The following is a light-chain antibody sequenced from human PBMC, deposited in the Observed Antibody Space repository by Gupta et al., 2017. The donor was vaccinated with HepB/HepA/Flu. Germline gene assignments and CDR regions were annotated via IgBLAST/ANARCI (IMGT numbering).Light chain of an antibody. J-gene: IGKJ3*01. CDR3: QQCATSPLT. Sequence: EILLTQSPGTLSLSPGERATLSCRASQSVYSDYLAWYQQRPGQSPRLLIYGASSRATGIPGRFSGSGSGTDFTLTITRLEPEDFAVYYCQQCATSPLTFGPGTKLDIK. V-gene: IGKV3-20*01. CDR2: GAS. CDR1: QSVYSDY.